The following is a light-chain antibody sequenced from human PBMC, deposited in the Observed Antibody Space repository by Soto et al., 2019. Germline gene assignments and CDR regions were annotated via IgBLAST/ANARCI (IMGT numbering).Light chain of an antibody. CDR1: SSNIGINF. J-gene: IGLJ1*01. V-gene: IGLV1-47*02. CDR2: SNN. CDR3: AVWDDSLSGYV. Sequence: QSVLSEPPSASGTPGQRVTISCSGSSSNIGINFVYWYQQLPGAAPKLLIYSNNQRLSGVPDRFTGSRSGTSASLAIRGLQSEDEADYYCAVWDDSLSGYVFGGETKVTVL.